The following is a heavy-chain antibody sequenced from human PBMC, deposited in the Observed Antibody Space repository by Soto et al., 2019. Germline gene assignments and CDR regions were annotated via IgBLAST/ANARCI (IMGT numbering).Heavy chain of an antibody. J-gene: IGHJ5*02. V-gene: IGHV6-1*01. CDR1: GDSVSSNSAA. CDR2: TYYRSKWYN. CDR3: ARVLIRYCSSTSCYPRGYNWFDP. Sequence: PSQTLSLTCAISGDSVSSNSAAWNWIRQSPSRGLEWLGRTYYRSKWYNDYAVSAKSRITINPDTSKNQFSLQLNSVTPEDTAVYYCARVLIRYCSSTSCYPRGYNWFDPWGQGTLVTVSS. D-gene: IGHD2-2*01.